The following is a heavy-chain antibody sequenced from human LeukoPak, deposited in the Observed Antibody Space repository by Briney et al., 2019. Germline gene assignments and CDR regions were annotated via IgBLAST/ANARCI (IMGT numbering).Heavy chain of an antibody. CDR2: ISAFNGKS. D-gene: IGHD3-10*01. J-gene: IGHJ6*03. Sequence: VASVKVSCKASNYTFTSYGISWVRQAPGQGLEWMGWISAFNGKSNYSHKFQGRVTMTTDTSTSTAYMELRSLRSDDTAVHYCARTPHYYGSESSQRNSYYYYMDVWGKGTTVTVSS. V-gene: IGHV1-18*01. CDR1: NYTFTSYG. CDR3: ARTPHYYGSESSQRNSYYYYMDV.